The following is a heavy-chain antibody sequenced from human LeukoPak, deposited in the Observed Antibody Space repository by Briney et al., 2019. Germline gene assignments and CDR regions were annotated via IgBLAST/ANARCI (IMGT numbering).Heavy chain of an antibody. V-gene: IGHV4-38-2*02. CDR1: GYSLSSGYH. D-gene: IGHD4-11*01. CDR3: ARDRATTVTTGPFDN. Sequence: SETLSLTCTVSGYSLSSGYHWGWIRPPPGKGLEWIGRIYHSGSTYYNPSLKSRVTISVGTSKNPFSLKLSSVTAADTAVYYCARDRATTVTTGPFDNWGQGTLVTVSS. J-gene: IGHJ4*02. CDR2: IYHSGST.